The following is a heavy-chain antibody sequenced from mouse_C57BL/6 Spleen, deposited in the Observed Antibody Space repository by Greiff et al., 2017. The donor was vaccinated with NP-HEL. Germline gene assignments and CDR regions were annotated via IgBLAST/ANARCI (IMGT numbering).Heavy chain of an antibody. J-gene: IGHJ1*03. Sequence: VQLQQSGAELVKPGASVKLSCKASGYTFTSYWMHWVKQRPGQGLEWIGMIHPNSGSTNYNEKFKSKATLTVDKSSSTAYMQLSSLTSEDSAVYYCARYYGSSLYWYFDVWGTGTTVTVSS. CDR2: IHPNSGST. CDR3: ARYYGSSLYWYFDV. D-gene: IGHD1-1*01. CDR1: GYTFTSYW. V-gene: IGHV1-64*01.